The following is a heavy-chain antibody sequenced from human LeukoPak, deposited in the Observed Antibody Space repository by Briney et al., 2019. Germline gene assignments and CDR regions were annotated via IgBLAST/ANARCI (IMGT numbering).Heavy chain of an antibody. CDR3: ARERSSIGSYAFDI. CDR1: GFTFNSYA. V-gene: IGHV3-48*01. J-gene: IGHJ3*02. CDR2: ISSSSNVI. Sequence: GESLRLSCAASGFTFNSYAFNWVRQAPGKGLEWVSYISSSSNVIYYTDSVKGRFTISRDNARNLLSLQMNSLRAEDTAVYYCARERSSIGSYAFDIWGQGTMVTVSS. D-gene: IGHD6-13*01.